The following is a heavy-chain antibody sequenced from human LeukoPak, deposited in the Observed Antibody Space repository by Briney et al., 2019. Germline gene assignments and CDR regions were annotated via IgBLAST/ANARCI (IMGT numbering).Heavy chain of an antibody. Sequence: KAGGSLRLSCAASGFTSSDYYMSWIRQAPGKGLEWVSYISSSGSTIYYADSVKGRFTISRDNAENSLYLQMNSLRAEDTAVYYCARDLFYCSGGSCRSRGMDVWGQGTTVTVSS. D-gene: IGHD2-15*01. J-gene: IGHJ6*02. CDR3: ARDLFYCSGGSCRSRGMDV. CDR2: ISSSGSTI. CDR1: GFTSSDYY. V-gene: IGHV3-11*01.